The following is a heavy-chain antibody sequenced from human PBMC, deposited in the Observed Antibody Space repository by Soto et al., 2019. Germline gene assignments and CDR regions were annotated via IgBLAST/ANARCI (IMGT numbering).Heavy chain of an antibody. V-gene: IGHV4-59*01. J-gene: IGHJ5*02. Sequence: SETLSLTCTVSGGSISSYYWSWIRQPPGKGLEWIGYFYYSGSTNYNPSLKSRVTISVDTSKNQFSLKLSSVTAADTAVYYCARWWSGSRQGFDPWGQGTLVTVS. CDR3: ARWWSGSRQGFDP. CDR1: GGSISSYY. D-gene: IGHD3-3*01. CDR2: FYYSGST.